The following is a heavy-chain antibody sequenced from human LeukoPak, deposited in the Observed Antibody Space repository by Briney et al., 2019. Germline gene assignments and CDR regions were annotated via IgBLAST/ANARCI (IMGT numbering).Heavy chain of an antibody. Sequence: GGSLRLSCAASGFTFSSYSMNWVRQAPGKGLEWVSSISSSSSYIYYADSVKGRFTISRDNAKSSLYLQMNGLRAEDTAVYYCARDHGYCSSTSCYALDYWGQGTLVTVSS. CDR2: ISSSSSYI. J-gene: IGHJ4*02. CDR3: ARDHGYCSSTSCYALDY. CDR1: GFTFSSYS. D-gene: IGHD2-2*03. V-gene: IGHV3-21*01.